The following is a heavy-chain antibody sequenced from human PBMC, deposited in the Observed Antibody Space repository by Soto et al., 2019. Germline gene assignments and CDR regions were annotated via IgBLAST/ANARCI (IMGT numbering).Heavy chain of an antibody. CDR1: GFSLSTRGVG. CDR2: IYWDDDK. Sequence: QITLKESGPTLVKPTQTLTLTCTFSGFSLSTRGVGVGWIRQPPGKALEWLALIYWDDDKRYRPSLKSRLTINKDTSKNQVVLTMTNMDPVDTATYYCAHRRIYSRTIYYFDYWGQGTLVTVSS. D-gene: IGHD6-13*01. J-gene: IGHJ4*02. CDR3: AHRRIYSRTIYYFDY. V-gene: IGHV2-5*02.